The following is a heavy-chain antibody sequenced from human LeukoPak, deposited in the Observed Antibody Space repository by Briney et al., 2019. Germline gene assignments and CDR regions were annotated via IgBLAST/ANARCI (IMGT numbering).Heavy chain of an antibody. J-gene: IGHJ6*02. Sequence: SETLSLTCTVSGGSISTYYWNWIRQPPGKGLEWIGYIYYSGSTNHHPSLKSRVTISVDTSKNQFSLKLSSVTAADTAVYYCARTGYYASGSSYYYGMDVWGQGTTVTVSS. CDR2: IYYSGST. D-gene: IGHD3-10*01. V-gene: IGHV4-59*01. CDR1: GGSISTYY. CDR3: ARTGYYASGSSYYYGMDV.